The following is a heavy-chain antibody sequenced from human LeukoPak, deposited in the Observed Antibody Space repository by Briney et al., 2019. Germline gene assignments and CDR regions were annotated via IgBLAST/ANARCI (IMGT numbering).Heavy chain of an antibody. D-gene: IGHD6-13*01. CDR3: ARWYSSTLRGYYYYMDV. V-gene: IGHV1-18*01. Sequence: ASVKVSCKASGYTFSTYGISWVRQAPGQGLEWMGWISAYNGNSLYAQKFQDRVTMTTDTSTSTAYMELRSLRSDDTAVYYCARWYSSTLRGYYYYMDVWGKGTTVTVSS. J-gene: IGHJ6*03. CDR1: GYTFSTYG. CDR2: ISAYNGNS.